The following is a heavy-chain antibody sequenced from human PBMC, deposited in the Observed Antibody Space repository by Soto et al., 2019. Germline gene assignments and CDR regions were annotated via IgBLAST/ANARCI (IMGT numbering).Heavy chain of an antibody. V-gene: IGHV3-53*01. Sequence: GGSLRLSCAASGFTVSSNYMSWVRQAPGKGLEWVSVIYSGGSTYYADSVKGRFTISRDNSKNTLYLQMNSLRAEDTAVYYCARDHVRDYYDSSGYPTQDYYYYGMDVWGQGTTVTVSS. D-gene: IGHD3-22*01. CDR1: GFTVSSNY. J-gene: IGHJ6*02. CDR2: IYSGGST. CDR3: ARDHVRDYYDSSGYPTQDYYYYGMDV.